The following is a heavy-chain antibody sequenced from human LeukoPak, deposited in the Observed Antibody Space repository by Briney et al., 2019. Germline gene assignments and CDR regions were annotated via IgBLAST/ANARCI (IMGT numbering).Heavy chain of an antibody. CDR1: GYTLTGYY. V-gene: IGHV1-2*02. Sequence: ASVKVSCKASGYTLTGYYMHWVRQAPGQGLEWMGWINPNSGGTNYAQKFQGRVTMTRDTSISTAYMELSRLRSDDTAVYYCAREAHCSGGSCYSGGRGWFDPWGQGTLVTVSS. CDR3: AREAHCSGGSCYSGGRGWFDP. J-gene: IGHJ5*02. D-gene: IGHD2-15*01. CDR2: INPNSGGT.